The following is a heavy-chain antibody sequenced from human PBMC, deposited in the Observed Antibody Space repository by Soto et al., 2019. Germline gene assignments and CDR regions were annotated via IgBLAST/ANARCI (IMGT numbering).Heavy chain of an antibody. CDR2: INHSGRT. CDR3: ARAGDSSGYNDY. V-gene: IGHV4-34*01. D-gene: IGHD3-22*01. CDR1: GGSFRGYY. Sequence: QVQLQQWGAGLLKPSETLSLTCAVYGGSFRGYYWSWIRQPPGKGLEWIGEINHSGRTNYHPSLKIRVTISVDTSKNQVSLKMSSVTAADTAVYYCARAGDSSGYNDYWGQGTLVTVSS. J-gene: IGHJ4*02.